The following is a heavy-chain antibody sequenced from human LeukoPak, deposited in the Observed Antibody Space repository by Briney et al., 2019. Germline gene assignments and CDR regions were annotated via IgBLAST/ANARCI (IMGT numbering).Heavy chain of an antibody. Sequence: GEPLKISCKGSGYSFTSYWIGWVRQMPGKGLEWMGIIYPGDSDTRYSPSFQGQVTISADKSISTAYLQWSSLKASDTAMYYCARVGPPDRYCSGGSCYSPPFGYWGQGTLVTVSS. D-gene: IGHD2-15*01. CDR2: IYPGDSDT. V-gene: IGHV5-51*01. CDR1: GYSFTSYW. CDR3: ARVGPPDRYCSGGSCYSPPFGY. J-gene: IGHJ4*02.